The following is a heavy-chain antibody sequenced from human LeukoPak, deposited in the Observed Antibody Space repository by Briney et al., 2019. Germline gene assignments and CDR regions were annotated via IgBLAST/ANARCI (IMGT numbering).Heavy chain of an antibody. V-gene: IGHV3-48*04. J-gene: IGHJ4*02. Sequence: PGGSLRLSSSASGFTFTTYGMNWVRQAPGKGLEWVSYISSSGSTIYYADSVKGRFTISRDNAKNSLYLQMNSLRAEDTAVYYCARGFTSGSSNLDYWGQGTLVTVSS. CDR2: ISSSGSTI. CDR3: ARGFTSGSSNLDY. D-gene: IGHD1-26*01. CDR1: GFTFTTYG.